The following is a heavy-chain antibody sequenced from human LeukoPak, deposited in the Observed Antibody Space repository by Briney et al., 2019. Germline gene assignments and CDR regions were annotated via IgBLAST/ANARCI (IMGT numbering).Heavy chain of an antibody. J-gene: IGHJ4*02. CDR2: IYYGGST. D-gene: IGHD1-26*01. CDR1: GGSISTYY. CDR3: ARTQSQSGSYRYYFGY. V-gene: IGHV4-59*01. Sequence: PSETLSLTCTVSGGSISTYYWTWIRQPPGKGLEWIGYIYYGGSTNYNPSLKSRVTMSVDPSKNQFSLKLNSVTAADTAVYYCARTQSQSGSYRYYFGYWGQGTLVTVSS.